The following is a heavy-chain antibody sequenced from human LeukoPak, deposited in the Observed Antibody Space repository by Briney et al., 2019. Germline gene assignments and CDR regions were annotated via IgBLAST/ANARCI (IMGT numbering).Heavy chain of an antibody. CDR3: PTGEFLELLLYFDY. D-gene: IGHD3-3*01. V-gene: IGHV3-15*01. J-gene: IGHJ4*02. CDR1: GFTFSNAW. CDR2: IKSKTDGGTT. Sequence: GGSLRLSCAASGFTFSNAWMSWVRQAPGKGLEWVGRIKSKTDGGTTDYAAPVTGRFTISTDDSKNTQYLQMKRMKTTGKTVYCCPTGEFLELLLYFDYWGQGTLVTVSS.